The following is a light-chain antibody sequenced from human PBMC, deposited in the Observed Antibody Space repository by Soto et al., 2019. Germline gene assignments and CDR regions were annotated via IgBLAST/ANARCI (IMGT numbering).Light chain of an antibody. V-gene: IGKV1-13*02. CDR1: QDIRGA. J-gene: IGKJ5*01. Sequence: AIPVTQSPSSLSASVGDRVTITCRASQDIRGALAWYQQKPGKAPKLLIYDVSTLESGVPSRFSGSGSGTEFTLTITSLQPGDFGTYICQQFNSYPITFGHGTRLDIK. CDR2: DVS. CDR3: QQFNSYPIT.